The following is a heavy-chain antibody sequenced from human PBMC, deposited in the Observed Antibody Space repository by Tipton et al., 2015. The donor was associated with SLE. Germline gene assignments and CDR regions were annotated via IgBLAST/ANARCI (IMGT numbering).Heavy chain of an antibody. Sequence: QVQLVQSGAEVKKPGASVKVSCKASGYTFTSYDINWVRQAAGQGLEWMGWMNPDTANTAYAQEFQGRVTITRDTSISTAYMELSSLRSEDTAVYYCARGRSGSVDYWGQGTLVTVSS. CDR1: GYTFTSYD. CDR2: MNPDTANT. V-gene: IGHV1-8*03. CDR3: ARGRSGSVDY. J-gene: IGHJ4*02. D-gene: IGHD7-27*01.